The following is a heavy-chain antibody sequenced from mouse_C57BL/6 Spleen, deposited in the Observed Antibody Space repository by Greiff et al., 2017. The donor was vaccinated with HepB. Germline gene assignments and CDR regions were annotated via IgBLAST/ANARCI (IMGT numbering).Heavy chain of an antibody. D-gene: IGHD2-4*01. CDR2: IIPGSGST. CDR3: ARRAYDYEGFAY. J-gene: IGHJ3*01. V-gene: IGHV1-9*01. CDR1: GYTFTGYW. Sequence: QVQLKQSGAELMKPGASVKLSCKATGYTFTGYWIEWVKQRPGHGLEWIGEIIPGSGSTNYNEKFKGQATITVDTSSNTAYMQISSLTTDDSAIYYCARRAYDYEGFAYWGQGTLVTVSA.